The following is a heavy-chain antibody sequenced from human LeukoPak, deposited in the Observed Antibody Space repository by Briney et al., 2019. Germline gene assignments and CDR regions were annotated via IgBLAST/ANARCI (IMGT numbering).Heavy chain of an antibody. D-gene: IGHD3-10*01. CDR3: ARELMVRGVIMGY. CDR2: MNPNSGNT. J-gene: IGHJ4*02. CDR1: GYTFTSYD. V-gene: IGHV1-8*01. Sequence: ASVKVSCKASGYTFTSYDINWVRQATGQGLEWMGWMNPNSGNTGYAQKFQGRVTMTRNTSISTAYMELSSLRSKDTAVYYCARELMVRGVIMGYRGQGTLVTVSS.